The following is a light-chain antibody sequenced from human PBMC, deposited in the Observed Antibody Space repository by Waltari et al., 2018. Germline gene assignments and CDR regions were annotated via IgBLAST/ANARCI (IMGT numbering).Light chain of an antibody. CDR1: SLRSYY. J-gene: IGLJ2*01. CDR2: VKN. V-gene: IGLV3-19*01. CDR3: NSRDSSGNHVV. Sequence: SSELTQDPAVSVALGQTVRITCQGDSLRSYYASWYQQKPGQAPVLVIYVKNNRPSGIPDRFSGSNSGNTASLTITGAQAEDEADYYCNSRDSSGNHVVFGGGTKLTVL.